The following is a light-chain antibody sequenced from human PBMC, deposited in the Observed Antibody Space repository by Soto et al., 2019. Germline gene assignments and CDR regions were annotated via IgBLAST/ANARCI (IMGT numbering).Light chain of an antibody. CDR1: QSVTTN. V-gene: IGKV3-15*01. Sequence: EIVMTQSPATLSVSPGERGTLSCRASQSVTTNLAWYQQRPGQAPRLLIYGASTRATGIPARFSGSGSGTEFTLTVSSLQSEDFAVYYCQHQTTFGQGTKVEMK. CDR2: GAS. J-gene: IGKJ1*01. CDR3: QHQTT.